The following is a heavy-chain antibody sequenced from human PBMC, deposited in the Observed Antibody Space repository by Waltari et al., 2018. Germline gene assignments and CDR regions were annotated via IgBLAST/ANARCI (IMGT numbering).Heavy chain of an antibody. CDR3: AKDNEQWPHAFDH. CDR2: ISWNSGSV. Sequence: EVQLVDSGGGSLQPGGPLGLSCAAYVFTFAHYAMHWVRQVPGKGLEWVLGISWNSGSVDYADSVKGRFTISRDNAKNSVHLQMYNLRTEDTGLYYCAKDNEQWPHAFDHWGQGTPVTVSS. D-gene: IGHD6-19*01. J-gene: IGHJ4*02. V-gene: IGHV3-9*01. CDR1: VFTFAHYA.